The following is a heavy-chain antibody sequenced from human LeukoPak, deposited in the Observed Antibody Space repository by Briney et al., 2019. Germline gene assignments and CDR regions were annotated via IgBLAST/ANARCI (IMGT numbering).Heavy chain of an antibody. V-gene: IGHV3-64D*06. CDR1: GFTFSRYS. CDR2: ISYTGGTT. CDR3: AKEVRESAWFYSAD. J-gene: IGHJ4*02. Sequence: GGSLRLSCSDSGFTFSRYSMLWVRQAPGKGLEYVSAISYTGGTTYYADSVKGRFTISRDNSRNTVFLQMKSLTAEDTAVYYCAKEVRESAWFYSADWSQGTLATVSS. D-gene: IGHD3-10*01.